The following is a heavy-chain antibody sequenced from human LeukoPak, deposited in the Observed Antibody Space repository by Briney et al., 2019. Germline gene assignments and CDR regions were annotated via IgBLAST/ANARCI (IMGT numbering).Heavy chain of an antibody. V-gene: IGHV4-34*01. D-gene: IGHD6-19*01. CDR3: ARAVSGRFNY. J-gene: IGHJ4*02. Sequence: PSETLSLTCAVYGGSFSGYYWSWIRQPPGKGLEWIGEINHSGSTNYNPSLKSRVTISVDTSKNQFSLKLSSVTAADTAIYYCARAVSGRFNYWGQGTLVTVSS. CDR2: INHSGST. CDR1: GGSFSGYY.